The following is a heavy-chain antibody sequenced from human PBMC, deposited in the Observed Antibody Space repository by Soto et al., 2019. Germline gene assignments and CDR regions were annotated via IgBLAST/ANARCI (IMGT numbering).Heavy chain of an antibody. CDR2: INSDGSST. Sequence: EVQLVESGGGLVQPGGSLRLSCAASGFTFSTYWIHWIRQAPRKGLVWVSRINSDGSSTNYADSVKGRCTISRDNAKKTRFLQKNSLRAEDTAVYYCASYRWGGGRDMDVWGQGTTVTVSS. D-gene: IGHD3-16*02. J-gene: IGHJ6*02. V-gene: IGHV3-74*01. CDR3: ASYRWGGGRDMDV. CDR1: GFTFSTYW.